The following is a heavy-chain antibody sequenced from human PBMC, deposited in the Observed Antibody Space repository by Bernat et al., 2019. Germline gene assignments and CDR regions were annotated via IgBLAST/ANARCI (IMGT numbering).Heavy chain of an antibody. CDR3: ASEPPPTGDDY. CDR1: GFTFSSYA. V-gene: IGHV3-30-3*01. Sequence: QVQLVESGGGVVQPGRSLRLSCAASGFTFSSYAMHWVRQAPGKGLEWVAVISYDGSNKYCADSVKGRFTISRDNSKNTLYLQMNSLRAEDTAVYYCASEPPPTGDDYWGQGTLVTVSS. CDR2: ISYDGSNK. J-gene: IGHJ4*02. D-gene: IGHD7-27*01.